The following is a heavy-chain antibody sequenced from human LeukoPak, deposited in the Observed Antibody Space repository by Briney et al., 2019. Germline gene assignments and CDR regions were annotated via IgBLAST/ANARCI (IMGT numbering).Heavy chain of an antibody. D-gene: IGHD3-3*01. CDR2: INHSGST. V-gene: IGHV4-34*01. J-gene: IGHJ4*02. CDR3: ARSRVLRFLEWFPTGGPFDY. CDR1: GGSFSGYY. Sequence: SETLSLTCAVYGGSFSGYYWSWIRQPPGKGLEWIGEINHSGSTNYNPSLKSRVTISVDTSKNQFSLKLSSVTAADTAVYYCARSRVLRFLEWFPTGGPFDYWGQGTLVTVSS.